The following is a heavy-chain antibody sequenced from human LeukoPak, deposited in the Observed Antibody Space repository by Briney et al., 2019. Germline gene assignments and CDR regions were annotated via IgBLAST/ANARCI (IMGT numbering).Heavy chain of an antibody. CDR2: ISGSGGST. CDR1: GFTFSSYA. V-gene: IGHV3-23*01. D-gene: IGHD3-22*01. CDR3: ANGGDYYDSSGYYGNYYFDY. J-gene: IGHJ4*02. Sequence: PGGSLRLSCAASGFTFSSYAMSWVRQAPGKGLEWVSAISGSGGSTYYADSVKGRFTISRDNSKNTLYLQMNSLRAEDTAVYYCANGGDYYDSSGYYGNYYFDYWGQGTLVTVSS.